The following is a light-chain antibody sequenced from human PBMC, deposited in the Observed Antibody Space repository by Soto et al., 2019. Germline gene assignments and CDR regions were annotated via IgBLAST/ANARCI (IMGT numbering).Light chain of an antibody. CDR2: SNN. CDR1: SSNIGAGYD. J-gene: IGLJ1*01. CDR3: QSNDSSLSGSYV. Sequence: QSVLTQPHSVSGAPGQRVTISCTGSSSNIGAGYDVHWYQRLPGTAPKVLIYSNNNRPSGVPDRFSGSKSGTSASLAITGLQAEDASDYYCQSNDSSLSGSYVFGTGTKVTVL. V-gene: IGLV1-40*01.